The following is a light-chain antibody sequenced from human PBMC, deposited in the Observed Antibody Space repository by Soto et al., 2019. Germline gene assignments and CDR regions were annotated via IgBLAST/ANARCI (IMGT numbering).Light chain of an antibody. CDR1: QTISTY. Sequence: DIQMTQSPSPLSASVGDRVTITCRASQTISTYLNWYQQKPGEAPKLLIYGASNLQSGVPSRFSGSGSGTDFNLTISSLQPEDFGTYYCQQSFRTRRTFGQGTKVDIK. V-gene: IGKV1-39*01. CDR2: GAS. J-gene: IGKJ1*01. CDR3: QQSFRTRRT.